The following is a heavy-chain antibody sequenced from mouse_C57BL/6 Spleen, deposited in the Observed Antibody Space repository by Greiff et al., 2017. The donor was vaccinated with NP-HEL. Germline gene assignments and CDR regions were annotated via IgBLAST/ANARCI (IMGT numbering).Heavy chain of an antibody. J-gene: IGHJ3*01. V-gene: IGHV1-69*01. CDR1: GYTFTSYW. Sequence: QVQLQQPGAELVMPGASVKLSCKASGYTFTSYWMHWVKQRPGQGLEWIGEIDPSDSYTNYNQKFKGKSTLTVDKSSSTAYMQLSSLTSEDSAVYYCARPPYYSNYPFAYWGQGTLVTVSA. CDR2: IDPSDSYT. D-gene: IGHD2-5*01. CDR3: ARPPYYSNYPFAY.